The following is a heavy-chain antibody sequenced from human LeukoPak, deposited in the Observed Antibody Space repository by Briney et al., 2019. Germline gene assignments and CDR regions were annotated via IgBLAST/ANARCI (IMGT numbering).Heavy chain of an antibody. J-gene: IGHJ4*02. V-gene: IGHV3-48*02. CDR3: ARLTGYSLDY. CDR1: GFTFSSYA. D-gene: IGHD3-9*01. Sequence: GGSLRLSCAASGFTFSSYAMNWVRQAPGKGLEWVSFISSGSSAIYYADSVKGRFTISRDNAKNSLYLQISSLTDEDTAVYYCARLTGYSLDYWGQGTLVTVSS. CDR2: ISSGSSAI.